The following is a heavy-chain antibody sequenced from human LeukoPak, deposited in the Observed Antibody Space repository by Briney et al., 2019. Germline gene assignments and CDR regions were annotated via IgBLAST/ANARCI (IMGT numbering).Heavy chain of an antibody. D-gene: IGHD3-22*01. V-gene: IGHV4-34*01. CDR1: GGSFSGYY. CDR2: INHSGST. J-gene: IGHJ4*02. CDR3: ARGGPTTTYYYDSSGYYYDY. Sequence: SETLSLTCAVYGGSFSGYYWSWLRLPPGKGLEWVGEINHSGSTNYNPSLKSRVTISVDTSKNQFSLKLSSVPAADTAVYYCARGGPTTTYYYDSSGYYYDYWGQGTLVTVSS.